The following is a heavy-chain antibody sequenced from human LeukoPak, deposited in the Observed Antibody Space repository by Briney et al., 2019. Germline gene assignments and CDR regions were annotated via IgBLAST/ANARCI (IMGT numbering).Heavy chain of an antibody. CDR3: AKMGPGALTADAFDI. CDR1: GYSFTSYW. Sequence: GESLKISCKGSGYSFTSYWIGWVRQMPGKGLEWMGNISLGDSDTRYIPSFQGQFTISADKSITTAYLQWSSLKASDTATYFCAKMGPGALTADAFDIWGQGTTVTVSS. CDR2: ISLGDSDT. J-gene: IGHJ3*02. D-gene: IGHD1-14*01. V-gene: IGHV5-51*01.